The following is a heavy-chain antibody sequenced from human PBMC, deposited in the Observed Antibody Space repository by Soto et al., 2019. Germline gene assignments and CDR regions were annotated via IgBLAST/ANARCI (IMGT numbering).Heavy chain of an antibody. D-gene: IGHD1-1*01. V-gene: IGHV3-7*01. CDR1: GFTFSAYW. CDR2: IKHDGSER. CDR3: AREGQLERFRY. J-gene: IGHJ4*02. Sequence: EVLLVESGGGLVQPGGSLRLSCAASGFTFSAYWMSWVRQAPGKGLEWVANIKHDGSERYYVDSVKGRFTISRDNAKNSLYLQMDSLRADDTAVDYCAREGQLERFRYWGQGTLVTVSS.